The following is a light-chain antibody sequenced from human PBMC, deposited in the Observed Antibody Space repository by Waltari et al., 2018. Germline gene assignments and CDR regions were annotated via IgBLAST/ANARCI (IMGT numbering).Light chain of an antibody. V-gene: IGKV3-20*01. CDR1: QSVSRT. CDR3: QKYGSLPAT. J-gene: IGKJ1*01. Sequence: EIVLTQSPGTLSFSRGERATLSCRASQSVSRTLAWYQQKPGQAPRLLIYDASSRATGTPDRFSGSGSGTDFSLTISRLEPEDFAVYYCQKYGSLPATFGQGTKVEIK. CDR2: DAS.